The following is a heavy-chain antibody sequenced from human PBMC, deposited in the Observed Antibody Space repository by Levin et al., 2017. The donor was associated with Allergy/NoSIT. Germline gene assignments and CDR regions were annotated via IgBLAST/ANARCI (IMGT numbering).Heavy chain of an antibody. Sequence: PGESLKISCAASGFTFSSYAMHWVRQAPGKGLEWVAVISYDGSNKYYADSVKGRFTISRDNSKNTLYLQMNSLRAEDTAVYYCARSILGAFDIWGQGTMVTVSS. CDR1: GFTFSSYA. J-gene: IGHJ3*02. CDR3: ARSILGAFDI. D-gene: IGHD3-9*01. V-gene: IGHV3-30-3*01. CDR2: ISYDGSNK.